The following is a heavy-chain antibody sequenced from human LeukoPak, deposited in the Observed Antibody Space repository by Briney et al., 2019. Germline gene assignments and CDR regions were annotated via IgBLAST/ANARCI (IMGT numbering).Heavy chain of an antibody. CDR3: ARHGGGDSTYYYGMDV. J-gene: IGHJ6*02. CDR2: ISAYNGNT. V-gene: IGHV1-18*01. D-gene: IGHD2-21*02. Sequence: ASVKVSCKASGYSFTSYGISRVRQAPGQGLEWMGWISAYNGNTNYAQKLQGKVTMTTDTSTSTAYMELRSLRSDDTAVYYCARHGGGDSTYYYGMDVWGQGTTVTVSS. CDR1: GYSFTSYG.